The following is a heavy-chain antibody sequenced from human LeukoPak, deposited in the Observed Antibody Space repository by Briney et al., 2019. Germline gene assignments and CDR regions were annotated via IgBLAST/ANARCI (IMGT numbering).Heavy chain of an antibody. J-gene: IGHJ3*02. D-gene: IGHD2-15*01. CDR1: GYTLTELS. V-gene: IGHV1-24*01. Sequence: ASVKVSCKVSGYTLTELSMHWVRQAPGKGLEWMGGFDPEDGETIYAQKFQGRVTMTEDTSTDTAYMELSSLRSEDTAVYYCATDGSCSGGSCYPSYAFDIWGQGTMVTVSS. CDR2: FDPEDGET. CDR3: ATDGSCSGGSCYPSYAFDI.